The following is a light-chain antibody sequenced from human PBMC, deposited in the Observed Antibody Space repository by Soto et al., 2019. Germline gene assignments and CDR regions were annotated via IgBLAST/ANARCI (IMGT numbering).Light chain of an antibody. V-gene: IGLV1-44*01. CDR2: SNN. J-gene: IGLJ2*01. CDR3: AAWDDSLNGVV. CDR1: SSNIGSNT. Sequence: QSVLTQPPSASGTPGQRVTISCSGSSSNIGSNTVNWYQQLPGTAPKLLIYSNNHRPSGVPDRFSGSKSGTSASLAISGLQSGDEADYYCAAWDDSLNGVVFGGGTKLTVL.